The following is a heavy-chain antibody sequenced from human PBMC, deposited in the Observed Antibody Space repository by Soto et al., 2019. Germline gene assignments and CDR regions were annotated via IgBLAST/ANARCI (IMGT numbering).Heavy chain of an antibody. Sequence: EVQLVESGGGLVQPGGSLRLSCAASGFTFSSYSMNWVRQAPGKGLEWVSFISSSSSTIYYADSVKGRFTISRDNAKNSLYLQMNSLRDEDTAVYYCARESAALNWFDPWGQGTLVTVSS. D-gene: IGHD2-2*01. CDR3: ARESAALNWFDP. CDR2: ISSSSSTI. CDR1: GFTFSSYS. V-gene: IGHV3-48*02. J-gene: IGHJ5*02.